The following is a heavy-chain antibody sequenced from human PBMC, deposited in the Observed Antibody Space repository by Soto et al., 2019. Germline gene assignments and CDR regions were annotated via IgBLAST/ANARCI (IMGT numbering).Heavy chain of an antibody. J-gene: IGHJ4*02. V-gene: IGHV3-30*04. CDR1: GFTFNRYA. CDR3: TRDFTWSEVY. Sequence: GGSLRLSCEGSGFTFNRYAMHWVRQNPGKGLEWAAVISDDGSQKYYVDSVKGRFTVSRDNSNNTLYLRMNSLRDEDTAVYYCTRDFTWSEVYWGQGVQVTVSS. D-gene: IGHD3-3*01. CDR2: ISDDGSQK.